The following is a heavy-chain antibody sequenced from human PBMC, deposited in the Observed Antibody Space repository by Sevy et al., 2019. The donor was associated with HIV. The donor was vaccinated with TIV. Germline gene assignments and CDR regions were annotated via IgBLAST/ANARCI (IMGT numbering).Heavy chain of an antibody. V-gene: IGHV3-7*03. D-gene: IGHD3-9*01. CDR2: IKQDGSEK. CDR3: ARGYDILTGQYGMDV. J-gene: IGHJ6*02. Sequence: GGSLRLSCAASGFTFSSHWMSWVRQAPGKGLEWVANIKQDGSEKYYVDSVKGRFTISRDNAKNSLYLQMNSLRAEDTAVYYCARGYDILTGQYGMDVWGQGTTVTVSS. CDR1: GFTFSSHW.